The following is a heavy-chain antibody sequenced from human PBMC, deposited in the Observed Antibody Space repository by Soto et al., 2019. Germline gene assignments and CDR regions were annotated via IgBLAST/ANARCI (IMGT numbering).Heavy chain of an antibody. CDR3: ARRPPLCAAESSRFVS. CDR2: MDYREDT. V-gene: IGHV4-39*01. D-gene: IGHD3-10*01. J-gene: IGHJ4*02. Sequence: EPLSLTCSVSGDSISKSGNYWGWISRPPGKGLEWIGTMDYREDTSYIPSLGGRVTISAETSKNKFSLRLSTAIAAGTAVQYSARRPPLCAAESSRFVSWGQGALVTVAA. CDR1: GDSISKSGNY.